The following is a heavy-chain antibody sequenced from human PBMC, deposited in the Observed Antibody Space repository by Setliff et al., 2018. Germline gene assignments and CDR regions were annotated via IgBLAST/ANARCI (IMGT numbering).Heavy chain of an antibody. J-gene: IGHJ4*02. D-gene: IGHD3-22*01. V-gene: IGHV5-51*01. Sequence: GESLKISCKGSGYSFTSYWIGWVRQMPGKGLEWMGSIYPGDSDTRYSPSFQGQVTISADKSNSTAYLQWSSLKASDTAMYYCAREPYDSSGYIYYFDYWGQGTLVTVSS. CDR3: AREPYDSSGYIYYFDY. CDR1: GYSFTSYW. CDR2: IYPGDSDT.